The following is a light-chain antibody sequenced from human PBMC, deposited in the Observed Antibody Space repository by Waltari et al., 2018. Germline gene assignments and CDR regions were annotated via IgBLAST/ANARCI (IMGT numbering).Light chain of an antibody. CDR3: QSFDGRRTL. CDR2: GNN. Sequence: QSVLTQPPSVSAAPGRRVTISCTGDISNIGAGYDVHWYQQLPETSPKLLIYGNNNRPSGVPDRFSASRSGTSASLASTGLQAEDEADYYCQSFDGRRTLFGGGTKLTVL. V-gene: IGLV1-40*01. CDR1: ISNIGAGYD. J-gene: IGLJ2*01.